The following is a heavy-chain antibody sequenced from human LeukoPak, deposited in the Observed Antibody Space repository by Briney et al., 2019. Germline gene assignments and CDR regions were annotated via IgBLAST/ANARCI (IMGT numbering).Heavy chain of an antibody. CDR2: IIPMFGTA. V-gene: IGHV1-69*01. D-gene: IGHD2-2*03. CDR1: GGTFSSYA. J-gene: IGHJ5*02. Sequence: ASVNVSCKASGGTFSSYAISWVRPAPGQGLEWMGGIIPMFGTANYAQKFQGRVTITADESTSTAYMELSSLRSEDTAVYYCAREAVGGYCSSTSCNQRWFDPWGQGTLVTVSS. CDR3: AREAVGGYCSSTSCNQRWFDP.